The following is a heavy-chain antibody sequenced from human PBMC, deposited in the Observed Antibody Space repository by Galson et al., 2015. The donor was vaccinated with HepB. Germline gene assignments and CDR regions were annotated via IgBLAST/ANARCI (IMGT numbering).Heavy chain of an antibody. CDR3: ARERDLIPAALDV. CDR1: GGTFSSYA. D-gene: IGHD2-2*01. Sequence: SVKVSCKASGGTFSSYAISWVRQAPGQGLEWMGRIIPILGIANYAQKFQGRVTITADKSTSTAYMELSSLRSEDTAVYYCARERDLIPAALDVWGQGTTVTVSS. J-gene: IGHJ6*02. CDR2: IIPILGIA. V-gene: IGHV1-69*04.